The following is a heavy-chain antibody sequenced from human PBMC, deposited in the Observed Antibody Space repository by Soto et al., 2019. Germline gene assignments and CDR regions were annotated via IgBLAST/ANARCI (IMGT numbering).Heavy chain of an antibody. D-gene: IGHD2-15*01. CDR2: IIPIFGTA. CDR1: GGTFSSYA. V-gene: IGHV1-69*06. CDR3: ARGYCSGGSCYFDY. J-gene: IGHJ4*02. Sequence: SVKVSCKASGGTFSSYAISWVRQAPGQGLEWMGGIIPIFGTANYAQKFQGRVTITADKSTSTAYMELSSLRSEDTAVYYCARGYCSGGSCYFDYWGQGTLVTVSS.